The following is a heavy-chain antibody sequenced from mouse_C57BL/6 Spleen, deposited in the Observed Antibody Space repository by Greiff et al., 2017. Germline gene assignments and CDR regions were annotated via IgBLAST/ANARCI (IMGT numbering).Heavy chain of an antibody. CDR2: IRNKANGYTT. CDR3: ASLYGSSFYWYFDV. CDR1: GFTFTDYY. Sequence: EVQLVESGGGLVQPGGSLSLSCAASGFTFTDYYMSWVRQPPGKALEWLGFIRNKANGYTTAYSASVKGRFTISRDNSQSILYLQMNALRAEDSATYYCASLYGSSFYWYFDVWGTGTTVTVSS. D-gene: IGHD1-1*01. J-gene: IGHJ1*03. V-gene: IGHV7-3*01.